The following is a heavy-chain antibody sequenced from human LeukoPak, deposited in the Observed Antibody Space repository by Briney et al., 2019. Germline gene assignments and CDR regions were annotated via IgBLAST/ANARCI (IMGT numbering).Heavy chain of an antibody. CDR3: ARPNGVAAAGKVDYFDY. Sequence: GGSLRLSCAASGFTFSTYGIHWVRQAPGKGLEWVAVIWYDGTNKYYVDSVKGRFAISRNNSKNTVFLQMTSLRAEDTAVYYCARPNGVAAAGKVDYFDYWGQGTLVTVSS. CDR2: IWYDGTNK. CDR1: GFTFSTYG. J-gene: IGHJ4*02. V-gene: IGHV3-33*01. D-gene: IGHD6-13*01.